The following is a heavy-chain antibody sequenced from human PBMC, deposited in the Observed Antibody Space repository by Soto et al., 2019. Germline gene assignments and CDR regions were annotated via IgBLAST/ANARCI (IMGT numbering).Heavy chain of an antibody. V-gene: IGHV1-2*02. D-gene: IGHD6-13*01. J-gene: IGHJ4*02. CDR2: LNPNSGGI. Sequence: QIQLLQSGAEVRKPGASVRVSCKASGYTFRDYYIHWVRQAPGQRPELMGWLNPNSGGINYAEKFQGRVTMTRDTSTSPAYMELSGLTFDDAALFYCARGASRTILVTEHPIDHWGQGTLVTVSS. CDR1: GYTFRDYY. CDR3: ARGASRTILVTEHPIDH.